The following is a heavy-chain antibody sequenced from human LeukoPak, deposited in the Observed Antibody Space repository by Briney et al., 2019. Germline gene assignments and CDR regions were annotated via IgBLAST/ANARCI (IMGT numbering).Heavy chain of an antibody. V-gene: IGHV4-59*01. CDR1: GVSISSYY. J-gene: IGHJ3*02. Sequence: PSETLSLTCTVSGVSISSYYWSWIRQPPGKGLEWIGYIYYRGSTNYNPSLKSRVTISVDTSKNQFSLKLSSVTAADTAVYYCARGGSWYRAFDIWGQGTMVTVSS. CDR2: IYYRGST. CDR3: ARGGSWYRAFDI. D-gene: IGHD6-13*01.